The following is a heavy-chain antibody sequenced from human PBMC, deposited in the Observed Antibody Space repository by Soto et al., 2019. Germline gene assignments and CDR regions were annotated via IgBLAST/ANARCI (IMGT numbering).Heavy chain of an antibody. V-gene: IGHV3-9*01. J-gene: IGHJ4*02. CDR3: AKDDRSALYYFDY. CDR2: ISWNSGSI. Sequence: EVQLVASGGGLVQPGRSLRLSCAASRFTFDDYAMHWVRQAPGKGLEWVSGISWNSGSIDYADSVKGRFTISRDNAKNSLYLQMNSLRAEDTALYYCAKDDRSALYYFDYWGQGTLVTVSS. CDR1: RFTFDDYA.